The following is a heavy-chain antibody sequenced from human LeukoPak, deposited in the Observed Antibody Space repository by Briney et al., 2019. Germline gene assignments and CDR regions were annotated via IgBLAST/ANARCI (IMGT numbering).Heavy chain of an antibody. CDR2: IYHSGST. Sequence: SETLSLTCTVSGDSISSNYWSWIRQPPGKGLEWIGYIYHSGSTNYNPSLKSRVTISVDTSKNQFSLMLSSVTAADTAVYYCARYSAPVTSIDYWGQGTLVTVSS. CDR3: ARYSAPVTSIDY. V-gene: IGHV4-59*01. D-gene: IGHD2-21*02. CDR1: GDSISSNY. J-gene: IGHJ4*02.